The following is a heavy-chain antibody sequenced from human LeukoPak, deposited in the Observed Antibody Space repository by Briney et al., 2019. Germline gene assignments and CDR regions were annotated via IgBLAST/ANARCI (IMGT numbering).Heavy chain of an antibody. V-gene: IGHV3-30*02. D-gene: IGHD1-26*01. CDR1: GFTFSSYA. J-gene: IGHJ4*02. CDR3: AKLLLETGGIGEEFDY. Sequence: GGSLRLSCAASGFTFSSYAMYWVRQAPGKGLEWVAFIRYDGNKKYYADSVKGRFTISRDDSRNTVYLQMNSLTSEDTAVYYCAKLLLETGGIGEEFDYWGQGTLVTVSS. CDR2: IRYDGNKK.